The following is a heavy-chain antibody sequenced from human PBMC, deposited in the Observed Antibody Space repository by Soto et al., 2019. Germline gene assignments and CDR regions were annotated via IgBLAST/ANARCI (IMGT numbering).Heavy chain of an antibody. D-gene: IGHD3-22*01. CDR2: ISGSGGST. CDR1: GFTFSSYA. J-gene: IGHJ4*02. CDR3: AKGGPYNYDSSGYYDY. V-gene: IGHV3-23*01. Sequence: EVQLLESGGGLVQPGGSLRLSCAASGFTFSSYAMSWVRQAPGKGLEWVSAISGSGGSTDYADSVKGRFTISRDNSKNTLYLQMNSLRAEDTAVYYCAKGGPYNYDSSGYYDYWGQGTLVTVSS.